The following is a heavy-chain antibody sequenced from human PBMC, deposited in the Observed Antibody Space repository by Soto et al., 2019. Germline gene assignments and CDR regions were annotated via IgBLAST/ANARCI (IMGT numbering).Heavy chain of an antibody. V-gene: IGHV3-66*02. CDR2: IYRDGST. Sequence: SLRLSCAASGFPVSNTYMNWVRQAPGKGLEWLSIIYRDGSTYYADSVKGRFTISRDNSKNTLYLQMNSLRAEDTAVYYCAKVPKSYSSSWPPGYWGQGTLVTVSS. J-gene: IGHJ4*02. CDR3: AKVPKSYSSSWPPGY. D-gene: IGHD6-13*01. CDR1: GFPVSNTY.